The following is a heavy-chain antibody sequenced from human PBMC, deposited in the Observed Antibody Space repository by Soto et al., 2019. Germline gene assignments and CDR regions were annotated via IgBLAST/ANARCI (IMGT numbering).Heavy chain of an antibody. V-gene: IGHV3-21*01. CDR1: GFSFSSYT. CDR3: ARAHEVAWFDS. D-gene: IGHD2-15*01. J-gene: IGHJ5*01. Sequence: EVQLVESGGGLVKPGESLRLSCAASGFSFSSYTMNWVRQAPGKGLQWVSSITNRGTHTYSADSLKGRFTISRDKDKNSLYLQMNNLRAEDTAIDFCARAHEVAWFDSWGQGTLVTVTS. CDR2: ITNRGTHT.